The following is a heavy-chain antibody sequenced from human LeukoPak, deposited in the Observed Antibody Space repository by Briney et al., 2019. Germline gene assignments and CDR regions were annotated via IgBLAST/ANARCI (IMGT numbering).Heavy chain of an antibody. D-gene: IGHD1-14*01. V-gene: IGHV4-34*01. J-gene: IGHJ5*02. CDR1: GGSFSGYY. CDR2: INHSGST. Sequence: SETLSLTCAVYGGSFSGYYWSWIRHPPGKGLEWIGEINHSGSTNYNPSLKSRVTISVDTSKNRFSLKLSSVTAADTAVYYCARLTGSAWGQGTLVTVSS. CDR3: ARLTGSA.